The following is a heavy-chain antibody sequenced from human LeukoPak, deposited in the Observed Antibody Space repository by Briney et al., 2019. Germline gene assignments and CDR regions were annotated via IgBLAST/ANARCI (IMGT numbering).Heavy chain of an antibody. CDR3: ARGAHVRVYDSNHNCFDP. Sequence: ASVKVSCKASGYTFTSYYIYWMRQAHGHGLDWMGIINPSGGRTNYAHKFQGRVTMTRDMSTSTVYMELSSLRSEDTAVYYCARGAHVRVYDSNHNCFDPWGQGTLVTVSS. V-gene: IGHV1-46*01. J-gene: IGHJ5*02. CDR1: GYTFTSYY. D-gene: IGHD3-22*01. CDR2: INPSGGRT.